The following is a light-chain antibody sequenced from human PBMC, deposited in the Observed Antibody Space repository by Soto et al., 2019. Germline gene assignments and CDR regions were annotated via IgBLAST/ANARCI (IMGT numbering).Light chain of an antibody. Sequence: QLVLTQSPSASASLGASVKLTYTLSGGHSSDAIAWLQQQPEKGPRYLMRIYTDGSHRKGDGIPDRFSGSISGAERYLTISSLQSEDEADYYCQTWGTGIRVFGGGTKLTVL. CDR2: IYTDGSH. V-gene: IGLV4-69*01. CDR3: QTWGTGIRV. CDR1: GGHSSDA. J-gene: IGLJ2*01.